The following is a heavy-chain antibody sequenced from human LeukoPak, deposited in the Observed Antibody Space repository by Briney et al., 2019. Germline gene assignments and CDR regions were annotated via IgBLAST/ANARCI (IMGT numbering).Heavy chain of an antibody. CDR3: AKDLGIAAAGPAAADY. Sequence: GGSLRLSCAASGFTFSSYGMSWVRQAPGKGLEWVSGISGSGDNIQYADSVKGRFTISRDNSKNTLYLQMNSLRAEDTAVYYCAKDLGIAAAGPAAADYWGQGTLVTVSS. V-gene: IGHV3-23*01. CDR1: GFTFSSYG. J-gene: IGHJ4*02. CDR2: ISGSGDNI. D-gene: IGHD6-13*01.